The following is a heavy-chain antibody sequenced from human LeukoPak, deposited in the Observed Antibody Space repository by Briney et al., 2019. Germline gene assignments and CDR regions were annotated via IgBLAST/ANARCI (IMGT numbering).Heavy chain of an antibody. D-gene: IGHD3-22*01. CDR1: GGSISSSSYY. CDR3: ARALWLLHYYFDY. Sequence: SETLSLTCTVSGGSISSSSYYWGWIRQPPGKGLEWIGSTYYSGSTYYNPSLKSRVTISVDTSKNQFSLKLSSVTAADTAVYYCARALWLLHYYFDYWGQGTLVTVSS. CDR2: TYYSGST. V-gene: IGHV4-39*07. J-gene: IGHJ4*02.